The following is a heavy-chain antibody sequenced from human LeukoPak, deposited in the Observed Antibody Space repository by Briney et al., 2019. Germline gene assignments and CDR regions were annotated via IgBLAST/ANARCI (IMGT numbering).Heavy chain of an antibody. Sequence: PGGSLRLSCAASGFTFSSYAMNWVRQAPGKGLEWVSVISGSGGRTYYADSVQGRFTISRDNAKNSLYLQMNSLRGEDTAVYYCARVRVGGYYFDYWGQGTLVTVSS. CDR3: ARVRVGGYYFDY. CDR1: GFTFSSYA. V-gene: IGHV3-23*01. D-gene: IGHD3-10*01. J-gene: IGHJ4*02. CDR2: ISGSGGRT.